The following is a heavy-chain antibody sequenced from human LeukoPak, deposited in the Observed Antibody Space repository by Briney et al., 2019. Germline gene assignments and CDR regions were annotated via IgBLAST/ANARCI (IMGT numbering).Heavy chain of an antibody. CDR2: IIPIFGTA. J-gene: IGHJ5*02. V-gene: IGHV1-69*13. Sequence: SVKLSCTASGVTFSSYAISWVRQAPGQGLEWMGGIIPIFGTANYAQKFQGRVTITADDSKSTVYMELSSLRSEDTAVYYCASGLDQRRMGLFYPWGQGTLVTVFS. CDR1: GVTFSSYA. D-gene: IGHD6-25*01. CDR3: ASGLDQRRMGLFYP.